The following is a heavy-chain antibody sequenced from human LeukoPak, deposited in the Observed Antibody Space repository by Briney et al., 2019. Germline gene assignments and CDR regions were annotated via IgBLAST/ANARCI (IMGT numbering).Heavy chain of an antibody. CDR1: GFSFISYG. CDR3: ARGAGSGWYFFYTY. V-gene: IGHV3-20*04. D-gene: IGHD6-19*01. J-gene: IGHJ4*02. CDR2: INWNGDSR. Sequence: GGSLRLSCAASGFSFISYGMTWVRQAPGKGLEWVSDINWNGDSRGYAHSVRGRFTIYRDNSKNSLYLQMDSLRAEDTAFYYCARGAGSGWYFFYTYWGQGTLVTVSS.